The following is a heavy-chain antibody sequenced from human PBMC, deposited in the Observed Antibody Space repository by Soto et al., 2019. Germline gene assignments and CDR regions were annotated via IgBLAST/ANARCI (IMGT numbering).Heavy chain of an antibody. CDR1: GFTFSNFA. J-gene: IGHJ4*02. V-gene: IGHV3-23*01. D-gene: IGHD4-17*01. Sequence: EVQLLESGGGLVQPGGSLRLSCAASGFTFSNFAMTWVRQAPGKGLEWVSAISGSGSTTYNPDSVKGRFTISRDISKNTVWLQMDSLRAEDTGVYYCAKGERTTVTTWVYWGQGTLVTVSS. CDR2: ISGSGSTT. CDR3: AKGERTTVTTWVY.